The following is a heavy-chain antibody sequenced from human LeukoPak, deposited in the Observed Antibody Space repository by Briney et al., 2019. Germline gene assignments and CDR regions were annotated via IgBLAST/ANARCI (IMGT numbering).Heavy chain of an antibody. CDR3: AKDRGSSSRYFDY. CDR1: GFTFSSYW. Sequence: GGSLRLSCAASGFTFSSYWMHWVRQAPGKGLVWVSRINSDGSSTSYADSVKGRFTISRDNAKNTLYLQMNSLRAEDTAVYYCAKDRGSSSRYFDYWGQGTLVTVSS. CDR2: INSDGSST. J-gene: IGHJ4*02. D-gene: IGHD6-6*01. V-gene: IGHV3-74*01.